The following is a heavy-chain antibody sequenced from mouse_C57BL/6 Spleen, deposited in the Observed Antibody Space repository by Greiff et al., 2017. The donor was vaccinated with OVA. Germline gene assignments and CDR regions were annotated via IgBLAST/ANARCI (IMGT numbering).Heavy chain of an antibody. CDR2: IDPETGGT. Sequence: VQLQQSGAELVRPGASVTLSCKASGYTFTDYEMHWVKQTPVHGLEWIGAIDPETGGTAYNQKFKGKAILTADQSSSTAYMELRSLTSEDSAVYYCTRVDGIGAYWGQGTLVTVSA. J-gene: IGHJ3*01. CDR1: GYTFTDYE. D-gene: IGHD2-1*01. CDR3: TRVDGIGAY. V-gene: IGHV1-15*01.